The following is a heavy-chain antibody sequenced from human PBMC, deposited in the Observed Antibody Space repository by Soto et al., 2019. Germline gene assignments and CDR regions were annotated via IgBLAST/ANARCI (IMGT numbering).Heavy chain of an antibody. Sequence: PGGSLRLSCAASGFTFSSYAMHWVRQAPGKGLEWVAVISYDGSNKYYADSVKGRFTISRDNSKNTLYLQMNSLRAEDTAVYYCARFLAAAGNGFDPWGQGTLVTVSS. V-gene: IGHV3-30-3*01. CDR3: ARFLAAAGNGFDP. CDR1: GFTFSSYA. J-gene: IGHJ5*02. CDR2: ISYDGSNK. D-gene: IGHD6-13*01.